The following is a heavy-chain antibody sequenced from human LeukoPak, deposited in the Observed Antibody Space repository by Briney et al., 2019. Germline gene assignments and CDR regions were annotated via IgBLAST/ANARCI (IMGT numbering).Heavy chain of an antibody. D-gene: IGHD1-26*01. CDR1: EFTFSSYS. CDR3: ARSGFGFQYYYYGMDV. V-gene: IGHV3-48*04. CDR2: ISSTASSI. J-gene: IGHJ6*02. Sequence: GGSLRLSCAASEFTFSSYSMSWVRQAPGKGLEWVSYISSTASSIYYADSVKGRFTISRDNAKNSLYLQMNSLRAEDTAVYYCARSGFGFQYYYYGMDVWGQGTTVTVSS.